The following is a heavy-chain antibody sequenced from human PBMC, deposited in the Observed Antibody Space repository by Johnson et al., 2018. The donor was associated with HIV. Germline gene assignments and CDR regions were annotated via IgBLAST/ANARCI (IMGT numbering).Heavy chain of an antibody. CDR2: IYSGGST. J-gene: IGHJ3*02. V-gene: IGHV3-66*01. CDR1: GFTVSSNY. D-gene: IGHD6-19*01. Sequence: VHLVESGGGLVQPGGSLRLSCAAFGFTVSSNYMSWVRQAPGKGLEWVSVIYSGGSTYYADSVKGRFTISRDNSKNTLYLQMNSLRAEDTAVYYCARGGYRSGWFHDAFDIWGQGTMVTVSS. CDR3: ARGGYRSGWFHDAFDI.